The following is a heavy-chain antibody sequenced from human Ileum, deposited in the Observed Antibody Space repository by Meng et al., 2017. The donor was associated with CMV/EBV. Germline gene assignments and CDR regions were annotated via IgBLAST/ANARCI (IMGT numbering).Heavy chain of an antibody. CDR2: IRYDANTK. CDR1: GFSFRTYG. D-gene: IGHD3-9*01. CDR3: AKESSTTTSEAGGTYDIFDS. V-gene: IGHV3-30*02. Sequence: SLSPSCAASGFSFRTYGMHWGRQAPGKGLEWVACIRYDANTKWYADSVKGRFTISRDNSRNILYLQMSSLRTDDTAVYYCAKESSTTTSEAGGTYDIFDSWGQGALVTVSS. J-gene: IGHJ5*01.